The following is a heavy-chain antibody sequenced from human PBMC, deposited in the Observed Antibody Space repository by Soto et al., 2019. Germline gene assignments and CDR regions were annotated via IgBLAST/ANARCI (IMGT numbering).Heavy chain of an antibody. J-gene: IGHJ3*01. CDR3: ARGGYIDPSRHFDV. CDR1: GDTFSRYT. D-gene: IGHD5-18*01. CDR2: IVPNFGTP. V-gene: IGHV1-69*13. Sequence: SVKVSCKASGDTFSRYTFNWVRQAPGQGLEWMGGIVPNFGTPNYAPTFQDRVATTADESTNTAYMEINGLTSEDTAIYYCARGGYIDPSRHFDVWGQGTLVTVSS.